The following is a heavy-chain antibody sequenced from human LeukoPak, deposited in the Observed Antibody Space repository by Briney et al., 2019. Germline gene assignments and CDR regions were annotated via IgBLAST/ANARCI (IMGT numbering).Heavy chain of an antibody. CDR2: INPSGGST. D-gene: IGHD4-17*01. J-gene: IGHJ4*02. V-gene: IGHV1-46*01. CDR1: GYTFTSYD. CDR3: ARLGFLTVTDFDY. Sequence: ASVKVSCKASGYTFTSYDINWVRQAPGQGLEWMGIINPSGGSTSYAQKFQGRVTMTRDTSTSTVYMELSSLRSEDTAVYYCARLGFLTVTDFDYWGQGTLVTVSS.